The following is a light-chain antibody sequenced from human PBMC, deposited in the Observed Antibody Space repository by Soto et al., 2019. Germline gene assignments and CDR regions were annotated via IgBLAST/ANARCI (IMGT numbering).Light chain of an antibody. J-gene: IGKJ4*01. CDR3: QQYNDWPLT. Sequence: EIVLTQSPATLFVSPEQRVTLSCRASQTMSSDLAWYQQKPGQAPRLLIYDASSRATDIPVRFSGSGSGTEFSLSISSLQSEDFAVYYCQQYNDWPLTFGGVTKVEIK. V-gene: IGKV3-15*01. CDR2: DAS. CDR1: QTMSSD.